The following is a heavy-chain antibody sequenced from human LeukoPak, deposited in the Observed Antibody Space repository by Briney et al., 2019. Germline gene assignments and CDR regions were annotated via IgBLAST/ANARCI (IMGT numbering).Heavy chain of an antibody. V-gene: IGHV1-2*06. J-gene: IGHJ5*01. CDR2: INSNSGGT. Sequence: VASVKVSFKASGYRFSDYYMHWVRQAPGQGLEWMGRINSNSGGTGFAEKFRGRVTMTRDTSISTAYMELSRLTSDDTAVYYCARAGGTYYYESSGYYYQNWFDSWGQGTLVTVSS. D-gene: IGHD3-22*01. CDR3: ARAGGTYYYESSGYYYQNWFDS. CDR1: GYRFSDYY.